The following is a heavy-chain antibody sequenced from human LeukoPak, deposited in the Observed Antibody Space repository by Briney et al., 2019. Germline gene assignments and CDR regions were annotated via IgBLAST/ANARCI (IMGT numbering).Heavy chain of an antibody. CDR1: GFTFSSYW. CDR2: INSDGSST. CDR3: ARDDAGYSYDPRGWFDP. V-gene: IGHV3-74*01. Sequence: GGSLRLSCAASGFTFSSYWMHWVRQAPGKGLVWVSRINSDGSSTSYADSVKGRFTISRNNAKNTLYLQMNSLRAEDTAVYYCARDDAGYSYDPRGWFDPWGQGTLVTVSS. D-gene: IGHD5-18*01. J-gene: IGHJ5*02.